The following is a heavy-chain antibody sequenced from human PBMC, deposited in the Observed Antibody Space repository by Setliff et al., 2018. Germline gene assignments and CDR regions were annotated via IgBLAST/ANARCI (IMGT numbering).Heavy chain of an antibody. V-gene: IGHV3-7*01. CDR2: IKQDGSEK. Sequence: ETLSLSCAASGFTFSSYWMSWVRQAPGKGLEWVANIKQDGSEKYYVDSVKGRFTISRDNAKNSLYLQMNSLRAEDTAVYYCARRETYYNFWSGYYAYWGQGTLVTVSS. CDR3: ARRETYYNFWSGYYAY. D-gene: IGHD3-3*01. J-gene: IGHJ4*02. CDR1: GFTFSSYW.